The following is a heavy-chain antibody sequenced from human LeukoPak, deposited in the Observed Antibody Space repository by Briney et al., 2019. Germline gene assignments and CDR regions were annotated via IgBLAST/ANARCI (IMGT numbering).Heavy chain of an antibody. Sequence: GASVKVSCKASGGTFSSYAISWVRQAPGPGLEWMGGTIPIFGTANYAQKFQGRVTITADESTSTAYMELSSLRSEDTAVYYCARGAMATPPDYWGQGTLVTVSS. D-gene: IGHD5-24*01. CDR3: ARGAMATPPDY. CDR2: TIPIFGTA. CDR1: GGTFSSYA. V-gene: IGHV1-69*13. J-gene: IGHJ4*02.